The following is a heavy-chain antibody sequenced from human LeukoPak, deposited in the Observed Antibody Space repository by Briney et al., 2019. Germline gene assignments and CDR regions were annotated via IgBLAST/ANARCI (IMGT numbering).Heavy chain of an antibody. J-gene: IGHJ3*02. CDR3: ASRGGTGFDAFDI. CDR1: GYSFTSYW. Sequence: GESLKISCKGSGYSFTSYWIGWVRQMPGEGLEWVGIIHPADSDTRYSPSFQGQVTLSADKSISTAYLQWSSLKASDTAMYYCASRGGTGFDAFDIWGQGTMVTVSS. CDR2: IHPADSDT. V-gene: IGHV5-51*01. D-gene: IGHD3/OR15-3a*01.